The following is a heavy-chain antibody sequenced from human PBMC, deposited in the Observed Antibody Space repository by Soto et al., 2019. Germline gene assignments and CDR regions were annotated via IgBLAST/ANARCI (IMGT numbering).Heavy chain of an antibody. J-gene: IGHJ6*01. CDR2: IIPIFGTA. V-gene: IGHV1-69*13. Sequence: SVKVSCKASGGTFSSYAISWVRQAPGQGLEWMGGIIPIFGTANYAQKFQGRVTITADESTSTAYMELSSLRSEDTAVYYCARSYYDFWSGQPYYYYYGMAVWGQGTTVLVSS. D-gene: IGHD3-3*01. CDR3: ARSYYDFWSGQPYYYYYGMAV. CDR1: GGTFSSYA.